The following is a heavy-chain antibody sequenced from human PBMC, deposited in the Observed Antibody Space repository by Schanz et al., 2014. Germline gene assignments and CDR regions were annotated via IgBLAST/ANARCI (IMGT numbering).Heavy chain of an antibody. CDR3: ARENSSGYYPAVTYYIDV. V-gene: IGHV3-30*03. Sequence: QVQLVESGGGVVQPGRSLRLSCAASGITLSGYGLHWVRQAPGKGLEWVGFISFDGRNTGYAHSVKGRFTISRDNAKNSLFLQMNSLRSDDTAIYHCARENSSGYYPAVTYYIDVWGKGTTVTVSS. D-gene: IGHD3-22*01. J-gene: IGHJ6*03. CDR1: GITLSGYG. CDR2: ISFDGRNT.